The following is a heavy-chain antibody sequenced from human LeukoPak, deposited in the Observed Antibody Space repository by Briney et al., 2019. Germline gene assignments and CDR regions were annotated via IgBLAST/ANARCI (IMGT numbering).Heavy chain of an antibody. CDR2: IWYHGGNE. CDR1: RFTFGSYG. V-gene: IGHV3-33*03. D-gene: IGHD2-2*01. CDR3: ARICSTTDCLISA. Sequence: GGSLRLSCVASRFTFGSYGMHWVRQAPGKGLEWLAFIWYHGGNEYYADSVKGRFTISRDNAKNTVYLQMSSLRAEDTAVYYCARICSTTDCLISAWGQGTLVTVSS. J-gene: IGHJ4*02.